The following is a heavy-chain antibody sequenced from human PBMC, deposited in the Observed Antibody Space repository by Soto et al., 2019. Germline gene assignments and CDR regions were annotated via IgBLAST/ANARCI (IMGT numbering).Heavy chain of an antibody. CDR3: ARHTAGDFWSGYVGREYWFDP. Sequence: QLQLQESGPGLVKPSETLSLTCTVSGGSISSSSYYWGWIRQPPGKGLEWIGSIYYSGSTYYNPSLKSRVTISVDTSKNQFSLKLSSVTAADTAVYYCARHTAGDFWSGYVGREYWFDPWGQGTLVTVSS. V-gene: IGHV4-39*01. CDR2: IYYSGST. J-gene: IGHJ5*02. CDR1: GGSISSSSYY. D-gene: IGHD3-3*01.